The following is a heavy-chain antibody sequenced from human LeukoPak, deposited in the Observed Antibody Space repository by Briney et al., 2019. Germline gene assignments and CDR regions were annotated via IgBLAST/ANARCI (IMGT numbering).Heavy chain of an antibody. CDR2: ISSSSSTI. CDR1: GFTFSSYS. V-gene: IGHV3-48*02. J-gene: IGHJ4*02. CDR3: ASEMTGYYLSWYYFDY. D-gene: IGHD3-9*01. Sequence: GGSLRLSCAASGFTFSSYSMNRVRQAPGKGLEWVSYISSSSSTIYYADSVKGRFTISRDNAKNSLYLQMNSLRDEDTAVYYCASEMTGYYLSWYYFDYWGQGTLVTVSS.